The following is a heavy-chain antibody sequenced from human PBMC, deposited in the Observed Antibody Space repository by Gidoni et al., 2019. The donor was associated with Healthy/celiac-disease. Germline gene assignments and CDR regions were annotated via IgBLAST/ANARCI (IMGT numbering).Heavy chain of an antibody. CDR1: GYTFTGYY. CDR3: ARDLAARAGGSSENTNWFDP. J-gene: IGHJ5*02. V-gene: IGHV1-2*02. D-gene: IGHD6-25*01. CDR2: INPNSGGT. Sequence: QVQLVQSGAEVKKPGAAVKVSCKASGYTFTGYYMHGVRQAPGQGLEWMGWINPNSGGTNYAQKFQGRVTMTRDTSISTAYMELSRLRSDDTAVYYCARDLAARAGGSSENTNWFDPWGQGTLVTVSS.